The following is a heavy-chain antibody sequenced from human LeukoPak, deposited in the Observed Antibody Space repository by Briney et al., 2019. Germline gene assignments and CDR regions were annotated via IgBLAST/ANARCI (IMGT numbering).Heavy chain of an antibody. CDR1: GYTFTSYD. CDR2: MNPNSGNT. J-gene: IGHJ4*02. CDR3: ARRRYYDSSGPFDY. Sequence: ASVKVSCKASGYTFTSYDINWVRQATGQGLEWMGWMNPNSGNTGYAQKFQGRVTITADESTSTAYMELSSLRSEDTAVYYCARRRYYDSSGPFDYWGQGTLVTVSS. V-gene: IGHV1-8*03. D-gene: IGHD3-22*01.